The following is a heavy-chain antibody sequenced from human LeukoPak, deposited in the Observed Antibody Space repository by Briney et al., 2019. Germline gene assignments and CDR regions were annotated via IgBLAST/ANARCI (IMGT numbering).Heavy chain of an antibody. CDR1: GYSISGGYY. J-gene: IGHJ6*03. V-gene: IGHV4-38-2*01. D-gene: IGHD4-23*01. Sequence: SETLSLTCAVSGYSISGGYYWGWIRQPPGKGLEWIGSIYHSGSTYYNPSLKSRVTISVDTSKIQFSLKLSSVTAADTAVYYCASGNSGGYYYMDVWGKGTTVTVSS. CDR2: IYHSGST. CDR3: ASGNSGGYYYMDV.